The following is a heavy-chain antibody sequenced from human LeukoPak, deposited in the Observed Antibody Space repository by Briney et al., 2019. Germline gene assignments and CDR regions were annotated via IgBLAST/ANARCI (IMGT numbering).Heavy chain of an antibody. CDR3: ARGPSLHTNWVGGRWFDP. V-gene: IGHV1-8*01. CDR2: MNPKSGNT. CDR1: GYTFTSYD. D-gene: IGHD1-1*01. J-gene: IGHJ5*02. Sequence: ASVKVSCKASGYTFTSYDINWVRQATGQGLEWMGWMNPKSGNTGYAQKFQGRVTMTRNTSVSTAYMELSSLRSEDTAMYYCARGPSLHTNWVGGRWFDPWGQGTLVTVSS.